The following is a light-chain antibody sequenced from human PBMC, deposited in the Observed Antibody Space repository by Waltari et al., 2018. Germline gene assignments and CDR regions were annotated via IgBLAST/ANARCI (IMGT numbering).Light chain of an antibody. J-gene: IGKJ3*01. Sequence: DIQMTQSPSTVSASVGDSVTIPCRASQSISRWLSWYQQKPGNAPKLLSHKASSLQSWVPSRFSGSGSGTEFTLNITSLQPDDCATYYCQHYNSFSALFTFGPGTQVDIK. CDR2: KAS. CDR3: QHYNSFSALFT. V-gene: IGKV1-5*03. CDR1: QSISRW.